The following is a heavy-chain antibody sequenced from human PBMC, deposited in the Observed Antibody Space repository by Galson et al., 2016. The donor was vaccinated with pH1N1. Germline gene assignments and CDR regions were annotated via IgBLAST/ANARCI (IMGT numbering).Heavy chain of an antibody. J-gene: IGHJ4*02. CDR1: GGSMSGYY. CDR3: ARDGGYSSIGGGFDY. Sequence: GGSMSGYYWNWIRQAAGKTPEWIGRFYSSGNTNYNPSLRSRVTLSVDTSKSQFSLRLSSVTVADTAVYYCARDGGYSSIGGGFDYWGQGTLVTVSS. V-gene: IGHV4-4*07. CDR2: FYSSGNT. D-gene: IGHD6-19*01.